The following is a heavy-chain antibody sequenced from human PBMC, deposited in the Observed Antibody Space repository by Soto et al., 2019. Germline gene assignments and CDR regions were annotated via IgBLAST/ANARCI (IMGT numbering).Heavy chain of an antibody. Sequence: QVQLVQSGAEVKKPGSSVKVSCKTSGGTFSNYAISWVRQAPGQGLEWMGGIIPIFATATYAQKFQGRATIIADASTSTVYMELSSLRSEDTAVYYCASNLQIAVRPFPLYGMDVWGQGTTVTVSS. CDR1: GGTFSNYA. CDR2: IIPIFATA. V-gene: IGHV1-69*12. J-gene: IGHJ6*02. CDR3: ASNLQIAVRPFPLYGMDV. D-gene: IGHD6-6*01.